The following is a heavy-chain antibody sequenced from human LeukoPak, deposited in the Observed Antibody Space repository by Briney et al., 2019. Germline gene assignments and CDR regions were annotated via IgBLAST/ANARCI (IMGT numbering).Heavy chain of an antibody. Sequence: SVKVSCKASGGTFSSYAISWVRQAPGQGLEWMGRIIPILGIANYAQKFQGRVTITADKSTSTAYMELSSLRSEDTAVYYCARDGAVAGLQGWFDPWGQGTLVTVSS. V-gene: IGHV1-69*04. J-gene: IGHJ5*02. CDR2: IIPILGIA. CDR3: ARDGAVAGLQGWFDP. D-gene: IGHD6-19*01. CDR1: GGTFSSYA.